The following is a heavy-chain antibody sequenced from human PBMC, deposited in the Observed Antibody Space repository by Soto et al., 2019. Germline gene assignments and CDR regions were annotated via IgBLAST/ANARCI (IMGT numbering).Heavy chain of an antibody. D-gene: IGHD3-10*01. V-gene: IGHV4-4*07. CDR1: TDSVSSYD. CDR3: ARAYGSGRTYDH. J-gene: IGHJ4*02. Sequence: QVQLQESGPGLVKPAETLSLTCTSSTDSVSSYDWAWIRQPAGKGLEWIGHIYAHGGPTYNPSLKSRVILSLDTSKNQVSLNLASVTAMDTAVYYCARAYGSGRTYDHWGQGTLVTVSS. CDR2: IYAHGGP.